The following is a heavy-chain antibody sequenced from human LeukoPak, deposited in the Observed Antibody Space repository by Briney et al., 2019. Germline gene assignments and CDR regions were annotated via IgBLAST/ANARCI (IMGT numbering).Heavy chain of an antibody. CDR3: ARDVPDFWSGFDS. V-gene: IGHV1-18*01. J-gene: IGHJ4*02. Sequence: ASVKVSCKASGYPFYTYGLNWVRQAPGQGLEWMGQISGNDGATKYAQKFQGRVTMTTDTATSTAYMELTSLTSDDTAVYYCARDVPDFWSGFDSWGQGTLVTVSP. D-gene: IGHD3-3*01. CDR2: ISGNDGAT. CDR1: GYPFYTYG.